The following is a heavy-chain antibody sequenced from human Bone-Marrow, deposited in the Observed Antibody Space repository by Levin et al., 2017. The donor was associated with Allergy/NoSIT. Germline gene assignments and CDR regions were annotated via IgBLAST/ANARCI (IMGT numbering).Heavy chain of an antibody. J-gene: IGHJ4*02. Sequence: RGESLKISCAASGFTFSSYAMHWVRQAPGKGLEWVAVISYDGSNKYYADSVKGRFTISRDNSKNTLYLQMNSLRAEDTAVYYCARDPGPLEWLLFSYFDYWGQGTLVTVSS. CDR2: ISYDGSNK. CDR3: ARDPGPLEWLLFSYFDY. D-gene: IGHD3-3*01. V-gene: IGHV3-30-3*01. CDR1: GFTFSSYA.